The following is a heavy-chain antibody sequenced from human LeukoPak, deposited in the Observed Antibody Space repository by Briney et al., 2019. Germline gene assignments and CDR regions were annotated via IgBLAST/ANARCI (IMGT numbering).Heavy chain of an antibody. CDR2: SSGVGGST. D-gene: IGHD6-13*01. Sequence: GGSLRHSCGAPGFTLRCYPMSWVRWAPGKGLERVSASSGVGGSTYYAASVKGRFTISRDNSKNTLYLQMNSLRAEDTAIYYCAKEAFAGLFFDYWGQGTLFTVSS. CDR3: AKEAFAGLFFDY. V-gene: IGHV3-23*01. J-gene: IGHJ4*02. CDR1: GFTLRCYP.